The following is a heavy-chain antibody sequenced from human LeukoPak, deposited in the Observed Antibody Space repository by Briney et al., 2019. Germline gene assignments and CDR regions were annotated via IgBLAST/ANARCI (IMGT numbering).Heavy chain of an antibody. Sequence: SETLSLTCTVSGGSISSFYWSWIRQPPGKGLEWIGYIYNSGSTYYNPSLKSRVTISVDTSKNQFSLKLSSVTAADTAVYYCARGSYYGSGQIFDYWGQGTLVTVSS. CDR1: GGSISSFY. CDR2: IYNSGST. D-gene: IGHD3-10*01. V-gene: IGHV4-59*08. J-gene: IGHJ4*02. CDR3: ARGSYYGSGQIFDY.